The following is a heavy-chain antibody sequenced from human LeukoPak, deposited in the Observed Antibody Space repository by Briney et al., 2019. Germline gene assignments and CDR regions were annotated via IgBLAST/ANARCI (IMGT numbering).Heavy chain of an antibody. Sequence: SETLSLTCTVPGGSISSYYWSWIRQPPGKGLEWIGYIYYSGSTNYNPSLKSRVTISVDTSKNQFSLKLSSVTAADTAVYYCARVSGYSSSDDYWGQGTLVTVSS. V-gene: IGHV4-59*08. CDR3: ARVSGYSSSDDY. D-gene: IGHD6-13*01. CDR2: IYYSGST. J-gene: IGHJ4*02. CDR1: GGSISSYY.